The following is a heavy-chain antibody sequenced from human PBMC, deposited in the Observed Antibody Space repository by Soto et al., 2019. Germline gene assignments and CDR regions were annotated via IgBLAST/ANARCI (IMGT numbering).Heavy chain of an antibody. CDR1: GFTFGNFA. CDR2: ISWNTGTI. J-gene: IGHJ4*02. V-gene: IGHV3-9*01. D-gene: IGHD2-8*02. CDR3: ARAPGYCTGGACSNLGYLDY. Sequence: EVQLVESGGGLVQPGGSLRLSCAASGFTFGNFAMHWVRQAPGKGLDWVSGISWNTGTIDYADSVKGRFTISRDNAERSLYLQMNNLRAEDTAVYYCARAPGYCTGGACSNLGYLDYWGLGTLVTVSS.